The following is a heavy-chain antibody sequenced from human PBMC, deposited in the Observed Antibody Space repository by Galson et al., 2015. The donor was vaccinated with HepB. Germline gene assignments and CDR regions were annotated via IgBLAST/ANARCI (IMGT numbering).Heavy chain of an antibody. J-gene: IGHJ4*02. Sequence: SVKVSCKASGYTFTSYAMHWVRQAPGQRLEWMGWINAGNGNTKYSQKFQGRVTITRDTSASTAYMELSSLRSEDTAVYYCARGPNWEVVTAPDYWGQGTLVTVSS. V-gene: IGHV1-3*01. CDR3: ARGPNWEVVTAPDY. CDR2: INAGNGNT. D-gene: IGHD2-21*02. CDR1: GYTFTSYA.